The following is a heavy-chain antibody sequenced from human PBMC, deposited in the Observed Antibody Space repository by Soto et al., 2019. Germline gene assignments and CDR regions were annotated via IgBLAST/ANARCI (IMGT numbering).Heavy chain of an antibody. Sequence: GESLKISCKGSGYSFTSYWIGWVRQMPGKGLEWMGNIYPGDSDTRYSPSFQGQVTISADKSIGTAYLQWSSLKASDTAMYYCARLHVLRYFDWLLDKYYFDYWGQGTLVTVSS. V-gene: IGHV5-51*01. CDR1: GYSFTSYW. CDR2: IYPGDSDT. J-gene: IGHJ4*02. CDR3: ARLHVLRYFDWLLDKYYFDY. D-gene: IGHD3-9*01.